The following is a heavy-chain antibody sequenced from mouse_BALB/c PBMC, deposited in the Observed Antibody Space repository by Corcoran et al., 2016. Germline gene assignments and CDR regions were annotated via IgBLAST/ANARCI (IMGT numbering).Heavy chain of an antibody. J-gene: IGHJ1*01. D-gene: IGHD1-1*01. CDR1: GYSFTGYY. V-gene: IGHV1-18*01. CDR3: ARGHGSSPYGYFDV. CDR2: INPYNGAT. Sequence: EVQLQQSGPELVKPGASVKISCKASGYSFTGYYMHWVKQSHVKSLEWIGRINPYNGATSYNQNFKDKASLTVDKSSSTAYMELHSLTSEDAAVYYCARGHGSSPYGYFDVWGAGTTVTVSS.